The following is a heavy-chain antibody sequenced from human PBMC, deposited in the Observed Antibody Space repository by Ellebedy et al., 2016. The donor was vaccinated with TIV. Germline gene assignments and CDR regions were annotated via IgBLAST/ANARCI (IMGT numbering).Heavy chain of an antibody. Sequence: LGGSLRLSCAASGFTFSSFVMHWVRQAPGKGLEWVAVISYDGSNYYYADSVKGRFTISRDNSKNTLFLQMDSLRAEDSAVYYCAKVEGRRREPLLAYYYNGMDVWGQGTTVTVSS. CDR1: GFTFSSFV. CDR2: ISYDGSNY. V-gene: IGHV3-30*18. J-gene: IGHJ6*02. CDR3: AKVEGRRREPLLAYYYNGMDV. D-gene: IGHD1-26*01.